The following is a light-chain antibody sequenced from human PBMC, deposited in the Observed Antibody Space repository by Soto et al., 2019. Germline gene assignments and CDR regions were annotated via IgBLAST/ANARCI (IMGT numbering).Light chain of an antibody. V-gene: IGKV3-20*01. Sequence: EIVLTQSPATLSLSPGERATLSCRTSQSVSSNSLAWHQQKPGQAPRLLMYAASSRATGIPDRFSGSGSGTDFTLTISRLEPEDFAVYYCQQYVSPPITFGQGTRLEIK. CDR1: QSVSSNS. CDR2: AAS. J-gene: IGKJ5*01. CDR3: QQYVSPPIT.